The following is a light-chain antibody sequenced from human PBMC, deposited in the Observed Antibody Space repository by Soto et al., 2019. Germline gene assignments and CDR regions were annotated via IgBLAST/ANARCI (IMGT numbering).Light chain of an antibody. CDR1: QSLVYCDDGKIY. CDR2: FGS. V-gene: IGKV2-28*01. Sequence: DIVMTQSPLSLPVTPGEPATISCRSSQSLVYCDDGKIYLDWFLQKPGQSPQLLIYFGSYRASGVPDRFSGSGSGTNFTLRISRVETDDFGIYYCMPALQVPITFGQGTRLEI. CDR3: MPALQVPIT. J-gene: IGKJ5*01.